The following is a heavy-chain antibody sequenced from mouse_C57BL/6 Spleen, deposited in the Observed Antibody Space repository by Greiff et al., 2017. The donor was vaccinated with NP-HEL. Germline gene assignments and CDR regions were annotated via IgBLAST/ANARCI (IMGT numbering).Heavy chain of an antibody. CDR1: GYTFTDYE. Sequence: VQLQQSGAELVRPGASVTLSCKASGYTFTDYEMHWVKQTPVHGLEWIGAIDPETGGTAYNQKFKGKAILTADKSSSTAYMELRSLTSEDSAVYYCPNPRQLRPAWFAYGGPGTLVTVSA. V-gene: IGHV1-15*01. CDR3: PNPRQLRPAWFAY. D-gene: IGHD3-2*02. J-gene: IGHJ3*01. CDR2: IDPETGGT.